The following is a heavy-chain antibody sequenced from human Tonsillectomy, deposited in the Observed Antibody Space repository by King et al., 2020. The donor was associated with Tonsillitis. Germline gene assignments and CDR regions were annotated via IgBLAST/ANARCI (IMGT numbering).Heavy chain of an antibody. V-gene: IGHV3-48*04. CDR1: GFAFSRFG. J-gene: IGHJ5*02. CDR2: ISRSGTT. D-gene: IGHD5-18*01. CDR3: ARDYLDVDTYGYHWFDP. Sequence: DVQLVESGGALVQPGGSLRLSCAASGFAFSRFGLNWVRQAPGKGLEWVSYISRSGTTYYADSVKGRFTISSDNAKNSLYLQMNSLRADDTAVYYCARDYLDVDTYGYHWFDPWGQGSLVTVSS.